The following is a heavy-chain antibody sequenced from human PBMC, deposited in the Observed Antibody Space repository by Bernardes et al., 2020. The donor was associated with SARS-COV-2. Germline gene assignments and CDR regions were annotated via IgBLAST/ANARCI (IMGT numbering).Heavy chain of an antibody. CDR1: GDSIGSGTNY. V-gene: IGHV4-39*01. D-gene: IGHD1-26*01. J-gene: IGHJ6*02. CDR3: AGHPPGGYYYDMDV. CDR2: ISYRGTT. Sequence: SETLSLTCTVSGDSIGSGTNYWGWIRQPPGKGLEWIGSISYRGTTYYNPSLKSRVTISVDTSKNQIFLILSSVTAADTAVFYCAGHPPGGYYYDMDVWGQGTTVTVSS.